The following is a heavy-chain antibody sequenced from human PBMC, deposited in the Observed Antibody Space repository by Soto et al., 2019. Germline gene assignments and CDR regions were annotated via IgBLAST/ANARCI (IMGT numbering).Heavy chain of an antibody. D-gene: IGHD5-12*01. CDR2: IFYSGST. J-gene: IGHJ4*02. CDR1: GGSISTSSYY. V-gene: IGHV4-39*01. CDR3: ARHPYSGYDFDY. Sequence: SETLSLTCTVSGGSISTSSYYWAWIRQPPGKGLEWIGSIFYSGSTYYNPSLKSRITISVDTSENQFSLKLSSVTAADTAVYYCARHPYSGYDFDYWRQGTLVTVSS.